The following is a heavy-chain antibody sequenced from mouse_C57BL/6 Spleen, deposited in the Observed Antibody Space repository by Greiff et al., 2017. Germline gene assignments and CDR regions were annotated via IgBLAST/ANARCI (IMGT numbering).Heavy chain of an antibody. CDR3: SRGPIYYDYDGVAY. J-gene: IGHJ3*01. CDR2: INPNYGTT. CDR1: GYSFTDYN. D-gene: IGHD2-4*01. Sequence: EVKLMESGPELVKPGASVKISCKASGYSFTDYNMNWVKQSNGKSLEWIGVINPNYGTTSYNPKLKGKATLTVDQSSSTAYMQLNSLTSEDSAVYYCSRGPIYYDYDGVAYWGQGTLVTVSA. V-gene: IGHV1-39*01.